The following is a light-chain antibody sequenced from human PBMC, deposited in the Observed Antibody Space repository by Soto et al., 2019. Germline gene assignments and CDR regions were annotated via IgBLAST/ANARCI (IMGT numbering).Light chain of an antibody. CDR2: GAS. V-gene: IGKV3-20*01. CDR3: QQYGRAPQVP. Sequence: EIVLTQSPGTLSLSPGERATLSGRASQSVSSSYLAWYQQKPGQAPRLLIYGASRRATGIPDRFSGSGSGTEFTLTISRLEPEDFAGYYCQQYGRAPQVPFGQGTRLEIK. J-gene: IGKJ5*01. CDR1: QSVSSSY.